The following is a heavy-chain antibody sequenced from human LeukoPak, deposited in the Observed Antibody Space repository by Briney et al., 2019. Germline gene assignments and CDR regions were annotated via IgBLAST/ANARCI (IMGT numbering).Heavy chain of an antibody. Sequence: GGSLRLSCAASGFTFSNYGMHWVRQAPGKGLEWVALIWYDGRTKFHADSVKGRFTISRDNSKNTLYLQMNSLTVEDTAVYYCAKDRGYWGQGTLVTVSS. J-gene: IGHJ4*02. CDR3: AKDRGY. V-gene: IGHV3-33*06. CDR2: IWYDGRTK. CDR1: GFTFSNYG.